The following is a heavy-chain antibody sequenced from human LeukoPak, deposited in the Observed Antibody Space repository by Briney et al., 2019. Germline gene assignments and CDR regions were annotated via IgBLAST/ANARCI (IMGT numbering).Heavy chain of an antibody. CDR1: GGTFSSYA. D-gene: IGHD3-10*01. J-gene: IGHJ3*02. Sequence: SVKVSCKASGGTFSSYAISWVRQAPGQGLEWMGGIIPIFGTANYAQKFQGRVTITADESTSTAYMELSSLRSEDTAVCYCARADYYGTDAFDIWGQGTMVTVSS. CDR2: IIPIFGTA. V-gene: IGHV1-69*13. CDR3: ARADYYGTDAFDI.